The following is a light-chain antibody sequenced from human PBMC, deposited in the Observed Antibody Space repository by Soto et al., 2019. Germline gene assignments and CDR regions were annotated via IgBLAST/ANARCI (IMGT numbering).Light chain of an antibody. CDR2: DVS. CDR3: QHYNSFPLT. Sequence: DIQMTQSPSSLSASVGDRVTITCHSSHGISNYLNWYQQKPGQAPKLLIYDVSHLETGVPSRFSGSGSGLYFTLTISSLQPEDFETYYCQHYNSFPLTFGGGTKVDIK. CDR1: HGISNY. J-gene: IGKJ4*01. V-gene: IGKV1-33*01.